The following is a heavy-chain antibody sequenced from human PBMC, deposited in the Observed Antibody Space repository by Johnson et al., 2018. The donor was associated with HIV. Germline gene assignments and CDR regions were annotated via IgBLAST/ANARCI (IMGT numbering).Heavy chain of an antibody. D-gene: IGHD7-27*01. CDR3: ASELGIRLDAFDI. V-gene: IGHV3-11*04. CDR2: ISRSGSTI. Sequence: QMQLVESGGGVVQPGRSLRLSCAASGFTFSDYYMTWIRQAPGKGLEWVSYISRSGSTIYYADSVKGRFTISRDHAKNSLYLQRNSLRVEDTAVYYCASELGIRLDAFDIWGQGTMVTVSS. J-gene: IGHJ3*02. CDR1: GFTFSDYY.